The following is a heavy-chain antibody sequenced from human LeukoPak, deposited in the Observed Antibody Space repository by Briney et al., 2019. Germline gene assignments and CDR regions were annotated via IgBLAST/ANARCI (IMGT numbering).Heavy chain of an antibody. V-gene: IGHV3-21*01. Sequence: GGSLRLSCAASGFTFSSYSMNWVRQAPGKGLEWVSSISSSSSYIYYADSVKGRFTISRDNAKNSLYLQMNSLRAEDTAVYYCASMPVVTAIDYWGQGTLVTVSS. J-gene: IGHJ4*02. CDR2: ISSSSSYI. CDR1: GFTFSSYS. CDR3: ASMPVVTAIDY. D-gene: IGHD2-21*02.